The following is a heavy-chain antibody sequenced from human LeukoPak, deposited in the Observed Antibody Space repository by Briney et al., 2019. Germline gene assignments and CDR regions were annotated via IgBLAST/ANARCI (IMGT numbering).Heavy chain of an antibody. CDR1: GGSISSGGYS. Sequence: SETLSLTCAVSGGSISSGGYSWSWIRQPLGKGLEWIGYIYHSGSTYYNPSLKSRVTISVDRSKNQFSLKLSSVTAADTAVYYCARGIYFDYWGQGTLVTVSS. CDR3: ARGIYFDY. J-gene: IGHJ4*02. V-gene: IGHV4-30-2*01. CDR2: IYHSGST.